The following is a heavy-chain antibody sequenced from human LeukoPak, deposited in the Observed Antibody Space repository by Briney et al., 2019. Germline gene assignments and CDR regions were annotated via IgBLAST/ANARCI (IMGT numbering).Heavy chain of an antibody. J-gene: IGHJ6*04. D-gene: IGHD2-2*01. V-gene: IGHV1-69*01. CDR1: GGTFSSYA. Sequence: SVKVSCKASGGTFSSYAISWVRQAPGQGLEWMGGIIPIFGTANYAQKFQGRVTITADESTSTAYMELSSLRSEDTAVYYCARDGYCSSTSCYRGGNYYYGMDVWGKGTTATVSS. CDR2: IIPIFGTA. CDR3: ARDGYCSSTSCYRGGNYYYGMDV.